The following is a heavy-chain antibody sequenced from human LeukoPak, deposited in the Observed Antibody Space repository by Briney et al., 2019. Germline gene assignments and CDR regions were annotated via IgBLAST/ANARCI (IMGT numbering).Heavy chain of an antibody. Sequence: GGSLRLSCAASGFTFSSYSMNWVRQAPGKGLEWVSSISSSSSYIYYADSVKGRFTISRDSSKNTLYVQMNSLRADDTAVYYCAKITALYCSGGSCNEIDYWGQGTLVTVSS. D-gene: IGHD2-15*01. J-gene: IGHJ4*02. CDR1: GFTFSSYS. V-gene: IGHV3-21*04. CDR2: ISSSSSYI. CDR3: AKITALYCSGGSCNEIDY.